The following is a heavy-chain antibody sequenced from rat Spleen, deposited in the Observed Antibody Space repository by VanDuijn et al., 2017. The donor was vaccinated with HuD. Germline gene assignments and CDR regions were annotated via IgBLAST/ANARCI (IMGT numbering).Heavy chain of an antibody. CDR3: ATFDF. J-gene: IGHJ1*01. CDR2: ISPSGGST. Sequence: EVQMVESGGGLVKPGRSLKLSCAASGFTFSNYYMAWVRQAPTKGLEWVASISPSGGSTYYPDSVKGRFTISRDNAKSTLYLQMDSLRSEDTATYYCATFDFWGPGTMVTVSS. CDR1: GFTFSNYY. V-gene: IGHV5-27*01.